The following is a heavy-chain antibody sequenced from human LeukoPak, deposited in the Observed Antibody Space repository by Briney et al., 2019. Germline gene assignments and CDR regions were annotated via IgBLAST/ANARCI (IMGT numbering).Heavy chain of an antibody. J-gene: IGHJ4*02. Sequence: GGSLRLSCAASGFTFSSYAMHWVRQAPGKGLEWVAVISYDGSNKYYADSVKGRFTISRDNSKNTLYLQVNSLRAEDTAVYYCAREGPAATQDYWGQGTLVTVSS. CDR3: AREGPAATQDY. CDR2: ISYDGSNK. D-gene: IGHD2-15*01. V-gene: IGHV3-30-3*01. CDR1: GFTFSSYA.